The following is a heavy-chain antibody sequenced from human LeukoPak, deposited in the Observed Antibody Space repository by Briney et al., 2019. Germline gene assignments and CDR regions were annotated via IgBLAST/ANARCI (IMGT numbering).Heavy chain of an antibody. CDR2: IYYSGST. V-gene: IGHV4-59*08. CDR3: ARHDAGKWLPYFGY. J-gene: IGHJ4*02. D-gene: IGHD6-19*01. Sequence: SETLSLTCTVSCGSISNYYWSWIRQAPRKGLGWVGSIYYSGSTNYNPSLKSRVTISVDTSKNQFSLKLSSVTAADTAVYYCARHDAGKWLPYFGYWGRGTLVTVSS. CDR1: CGSISNYY.